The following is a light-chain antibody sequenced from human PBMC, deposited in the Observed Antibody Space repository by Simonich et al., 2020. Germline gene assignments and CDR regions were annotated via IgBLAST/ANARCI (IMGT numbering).Light chain of an antibody. V-gene: IGKV1-5*03. CDR2: KAS. Sequence: DIQMTQSPSTLSASVGDRVTITCRACQSISSWLAWYQQKPGKAPKLLIYKASSLESGVPSRFSGSGSGTEFTLTISSLQPDYFATYYCQQYYSTPLTFGGGTKVEIK. CDR1: QSISSW. CDR3: QQYYSTPLT. J-gene: IGKJ4*01.